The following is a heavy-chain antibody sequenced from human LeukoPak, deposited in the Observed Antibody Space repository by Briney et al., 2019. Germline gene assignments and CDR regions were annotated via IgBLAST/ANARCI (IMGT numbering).Heavy chain of an antibody. J-gene: IGHJ4*02. V-gene: IGHV3-33*01. Sequence: PGRSLRLSCAGSGFTFGGYGMHWFRQTPGKGLEWVSVIAYNGSRAFYADSVKGRFTISRDNSKNTMSVQMDDLRAEDTAVYYCTRYTNGHLDYWGQGTLVSVSS. D-gene: IGHD2-8*01. CDR3: TRYTNGHLDY. CDR1: GFTFGGYG. CDR2: IAYNGSRA.